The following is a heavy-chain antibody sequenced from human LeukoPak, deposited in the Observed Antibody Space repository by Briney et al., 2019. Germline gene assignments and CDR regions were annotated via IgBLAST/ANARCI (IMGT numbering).Heavy chain of an antibody. J-gene: IGHJ4*02. V-gene: IGHV3-23*01. D-gene: IGHD3-9*01. Sequence: PGGSLRLSCAASGLTFSSYAMSWVRQAPGKGLEWVSAFSGSGGSTYYADSVKGRFTISRDNSKNTPYLQMNSLRAEDTAVYYCAKSSYDILTGYSLPPFDYWGQGTLVTVSS. CDR2: FSGSGGST. CDR1: GLTFSSYA. CDR3: AKSSYDILTGYSLPPFDY.